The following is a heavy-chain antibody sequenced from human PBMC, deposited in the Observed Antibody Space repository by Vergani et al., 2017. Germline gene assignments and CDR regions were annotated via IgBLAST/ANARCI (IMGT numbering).Heavy chain of an antibody. D-gene: IGHD3-3*01. CDR2: IDPSDSYT. Sequence: EVQLVQSGAEVKKPGESLRISCKGSGYSFTSYWISWVRQMPGKGLEWMGRIDPSDSYTNYSPSFQGHVTISADKSISTAYLQWSSLKASDTAMDYCARQGGPMAFYYDPKYYFDYWGQGTLVTVSS. CDR1: GYSFTSYW. CDR3: ARQGGPMAFYYDPKYYFDY. J-gene: IGHJ4*02. V-gene: IGHV5-10-1*03.